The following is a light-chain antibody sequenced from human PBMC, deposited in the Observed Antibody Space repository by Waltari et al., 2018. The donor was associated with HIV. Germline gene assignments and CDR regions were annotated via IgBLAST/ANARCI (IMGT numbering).Light chain of an antibody. CDR3: QSYDSSLSGSFV. CDR2: ADD. Sequence: SVLTQPPSVSGAPGQRVTISCTGSSSNIGAGYDGHWFQQLPGTAPKLLIYADDNRPSGVPDRFSGSKSGTSASLAITGLQAEDEADYYCQSYDSSLSGSFVFGTGTKVTVL. J-gene: IGLJ1*01. V-gene: IGLV1-40*01. CDR1: SSNIGAGYD.